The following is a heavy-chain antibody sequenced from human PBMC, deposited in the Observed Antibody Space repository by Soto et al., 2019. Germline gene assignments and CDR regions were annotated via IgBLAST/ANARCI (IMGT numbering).Heavy chain of an antibody. Sequence: SETLSLTCTVSGGSISSYYWSWIRQPAGKGLEWIGRIYTSGSTNYNPSLKSRVTMSVDTSKNQFSLKLGSVTAADTAVYYCERDRKSASYDSHYWGPGAMVTVYS. CDR1: GGSISSYY. CDR2: IYTSGST. V-gene: IGHV4-4*07. D-gene: IGHD1-26*01. CDR3: ERDRKSASYDSHY. J-gene: IGHJ4*02.